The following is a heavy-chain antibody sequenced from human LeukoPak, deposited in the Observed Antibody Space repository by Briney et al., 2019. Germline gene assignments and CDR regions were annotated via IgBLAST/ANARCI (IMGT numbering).Heavy chain of an antibody. V-gene: IGHV3-53*01. CDR1: GFSVSSNF. CDR3: AKDYSDSRVADVFLEY. J-gene: IGHJ4*02. CDR2: IYSGGTT. D-gene: IGHD2-15*01. Sequence: GGSLRLSCAASGFSVSSNFMSWVRQAPGKGLEWVSVIYSGGTTYYADSVKGRFTISRDNSKNTLSLQLNSLRAEDTAVYYCAKDYSDSRVADVFLEYWGKGTLVTVSS.